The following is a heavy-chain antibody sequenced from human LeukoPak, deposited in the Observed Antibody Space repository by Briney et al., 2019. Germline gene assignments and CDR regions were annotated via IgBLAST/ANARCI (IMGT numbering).Heavy chain of an antibody. CDR3: AKDHTLTGYYDSSGPDAFDI. CDR1: GFTFSSYA. D-gene: IGHD3-22*01. J-gene: IGHJ3*02. CDR2: ISGSGGST. V-gene: IGHV3-23*01. Sequence: PGGSLRLSCAASGFTFSSYAMSWVRQAPGKGLEWVSAISGSGGSTYYADSVKGRFTIPRDNSKNTLYLQMNSLRAEDTAVYYCAKDHTLTGYYDSSGPDAFDIWGQGTMVTVSS.